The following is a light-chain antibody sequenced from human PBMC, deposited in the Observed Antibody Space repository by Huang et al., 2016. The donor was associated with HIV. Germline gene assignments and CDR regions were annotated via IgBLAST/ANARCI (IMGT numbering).Light chain of an antibody. J-gene: IGKJ4*01. CDR1: QSVGSS. V-gene: IGKV3-11*01. CDR2: DAS. CDR3: QQRTTWPALT. Sequence: EIVLTQSPATLSLSPGERATLSCRASQSVGSSLAWYQQRRGQAPRLLIYDASNRATGIPARFSGSGSGTDFTLTITSLEPEDFAVYFCQQRTTWPALTFGGETKVEIK.